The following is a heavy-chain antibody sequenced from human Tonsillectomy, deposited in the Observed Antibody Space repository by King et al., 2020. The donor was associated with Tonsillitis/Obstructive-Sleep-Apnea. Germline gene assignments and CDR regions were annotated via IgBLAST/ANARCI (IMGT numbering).Heavy chain of an antibody. V-gene: IGHV3-43*01. Sequence: VQLVESGGVVVQPGESLRLSCAASGFTFDDYTMHWVRQAPGKGLEWVSLISWDRSTTYYADSVKGRFTISRDNSKNSLYLQMNSLTTEDTALYYCAKGEWVVTSGCLFDYWGQGTLVTVSS. D-gene: IGHD2-21*02. CDR1: GFTFDDYT. CDR3: AKGEWVVTSGCLFDY. J-gene: IGHJ4*02. CDR2: ISWDRSTT.